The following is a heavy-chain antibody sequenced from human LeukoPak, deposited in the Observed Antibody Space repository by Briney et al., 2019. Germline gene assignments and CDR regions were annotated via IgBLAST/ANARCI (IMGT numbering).Heavy chain of an antibody. Sequence: GGSLRLSCAASGFTFSSYWMSWVRQAPGKGLEWVANIKQDGSEKYYVDSVKGRFTISRDNAKNSLYLQMNSLRAEDTAVYYCARGVSFSWSGYAYGYYYYYMDVWGKGTTVTVSS. J-gene: IGHJ6*03. CDR2: IKQDGSEK. D-gene: IGHD3-3*01. V-gene: IGHV3-7*01. CDR3: ARGVSFSWSGYAYGYYYYYMDV. CDR1: GFTFSSYW.